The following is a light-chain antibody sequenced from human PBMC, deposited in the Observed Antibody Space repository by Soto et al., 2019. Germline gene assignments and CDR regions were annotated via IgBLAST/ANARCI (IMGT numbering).Light chain of an antibody. CDR1: SSDVGGYNF. CDR2: DVS. V-gene: IGLV2-14*01. Sequence: QSALTQPASVSGSPGQSITISCTGTSSDVGGYNFVSWYQQYPGKAPTLVIYDVSNRPSGVSNRFSGSKSGNTASLTISGLQAEDEADCVPLIFGGGTKLTVL. CDR3: LI. J-gene: IGLJ2*01.